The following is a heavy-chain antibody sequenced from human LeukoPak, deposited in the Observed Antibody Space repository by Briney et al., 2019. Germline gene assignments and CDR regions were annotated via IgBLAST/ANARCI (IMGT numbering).Heavy chain of an antibody. D-gene: IGHD3-10*01. CDR3: TRDMIRGVVNY. J-gene: IGHJ4*02. V-gene: IGHV3-74*01. CDR2: INKDGTST. Sequence: RGSLRLSCAASGFTFSSYWMHWVRQAPGKGLVWVSRINKDGTSTTNADSVKGRFTISRDNAKNMLYLQMNSLRAEDTAVYYCTRDMIRGVVNYWGQGTLVTVSS. CDR1: GFTFSSYW.